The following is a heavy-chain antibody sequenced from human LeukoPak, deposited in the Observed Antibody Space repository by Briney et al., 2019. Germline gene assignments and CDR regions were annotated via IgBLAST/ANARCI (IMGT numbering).Heavy chain of an antibody. J-gene: IGHJ6*03. CDR1: GGTFSSYA. D-gene: IGHD2-8*01. V-gene: IGHV1-69*06. Sequence: GASVKVSCKASGGTFSSYAISWVRQAPGQGLEWMGGIIPTFGTANYAQKFQGRVTITADKSTSTAYMELSSLRSEDTAVYYCARSVLMVYASRSGYYYYYMDVWGKGTTVTVSS. CDR3: ARSVLMVYASRSGYYYYYMDV. CDR2: IIPTFGTA.